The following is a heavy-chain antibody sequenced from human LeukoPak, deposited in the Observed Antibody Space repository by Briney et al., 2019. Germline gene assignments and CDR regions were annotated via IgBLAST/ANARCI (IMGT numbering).Heavy chain of an antibody. CDR1: GGTFSSYA. D-gene: IGHD4-11*01. CDR2: IIPTFGTA. CDR3: ARGRDYSNYRGPFDL. V-gene: IGHV1-69*06. Sequence: GASVKVSCKASGGTFSSYAISWVRQAPGQGLEWMGGIIPTFGTANYAQKFQGRVTITADKSTSTVYMELSSLRSEDTAVYYCARGRDYSNYRGPFDLWGQGTLVTVSS. J-gene: IGHJ5*02.